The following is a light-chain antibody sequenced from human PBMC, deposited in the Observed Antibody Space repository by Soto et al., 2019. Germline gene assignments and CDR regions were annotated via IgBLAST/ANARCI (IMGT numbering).Light chain of an antibody. CDR2: DAS. Sequence: IEIAQSPGTLSVSPGERATLSCRASQSVRSKLAWYQQKPGQAPRLLIYDASTRATGIPARFSGSGSGTEFTLTISSLQSEDFAVYYCQQYNNWPPITFGQGTRLEIK. J-gene: IGKJ5*01. CDR3: QQYNNWPPIT. V-gene: IGKV3-15*01. CDR1: QSVRSK.